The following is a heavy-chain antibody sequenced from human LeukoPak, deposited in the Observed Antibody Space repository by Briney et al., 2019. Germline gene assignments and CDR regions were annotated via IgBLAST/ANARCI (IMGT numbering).Heavy chain of an antibody. CDR2: IYTSGST. V-gene: IGHV4-61*02. J-gene: IGHJ3*02. CDR1: GGSISSGSYY. Sequence: SETLSLTCTVSGGSISSGSYYLSWIRQPAGKGLEWIGRIYTSGSTNYNPSLKSRVTISVDTSKNQFSLKLSSVTAADTAVYYCASNHAFDIWGQGTMVTVSS. CDR3: ASNHAFDI.